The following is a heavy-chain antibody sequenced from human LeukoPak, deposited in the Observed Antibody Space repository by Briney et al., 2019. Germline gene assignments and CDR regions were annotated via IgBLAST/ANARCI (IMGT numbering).Heavy chain of an antibody. D-gene: IGHD3-10*01. V-gene: IGHV3-48*03. J-gene: IGHJ5*02. Sequence: GGSLRHSCAAPGFTFSSHEMNYVRQAPGKGLEWVSHISSSGSTIYYADSVKGRFTISRDNAKNSLYLRMNSLRAEDTAVYYCASRYYALSAWGQGTLVTVSS. CDR2: ISSSGSTI. CDR1: GFTFSSHE. CDR3: ASRYYALSA.